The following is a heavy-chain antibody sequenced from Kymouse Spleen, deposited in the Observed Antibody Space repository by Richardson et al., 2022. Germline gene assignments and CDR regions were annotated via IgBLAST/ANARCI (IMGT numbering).Heavy chain of an antibody. Sequence: QVQLQQWGAGLLKPSETLSLTCAVYGGSFSGYYWSWIRQPPGKGLEWIGEINHSGSTNYNPSLKSRVTISVDTSKNQFSLKLSSVTAADTAVYYCALAVADGYYYYYGMDVWGQGTTVTVSS. CDR2: INHSGST. D-gene: IGHD6-19*01. J-gene: IGHJ6*02. V-gene: IGHV4-34*01. CDR1: GGSFSGYY. CDR3: ALAVADGYYYYYGMDV.